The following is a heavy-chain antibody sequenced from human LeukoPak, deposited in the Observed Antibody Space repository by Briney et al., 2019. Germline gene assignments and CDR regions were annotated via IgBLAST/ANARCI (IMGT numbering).Heavy chain of an antibody. CDR1: VFNFGNYW. J-gene: IGHJ4*02. CDR3: ARDIIRGQSDFDY. Sequence: GGSLRVSCVASVFNFGNYWMSWVRQAPGKGLEFVGNIEDDGSEQNYVDSVKGRFTVSRDNVKNSLYLQMNSLRVEDTAVYYCARDIIRGQSDFDYWGQGILVTVSS. CDR2: IEDDGSEQ. D-gene: IGHD5-12*01. V-gene: IGHV3-7*01.